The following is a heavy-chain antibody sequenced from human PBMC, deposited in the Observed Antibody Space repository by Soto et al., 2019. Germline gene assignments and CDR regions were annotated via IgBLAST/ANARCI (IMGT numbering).Heavy chain of an antibody. CDR3: ARGSDDYVWGSYRSCYFDY. CDR2: ISSSGSTI. D-gene: IGHD3-16*02. Sequence: VGSLRLSCAASGFTFSSYEMNWVRQAPGKGLEWVSYISSSGSTIYYADSVKGRFTISRDNAKNSLYLQMNSLRAEDTAVYYCARGSDDYVWGSYRSCYFDYWGQGTLVTVSS. V-gene: IGHV3-48*03. CDR1: GFTFSSYE. J-gene: IGHJ4*02.